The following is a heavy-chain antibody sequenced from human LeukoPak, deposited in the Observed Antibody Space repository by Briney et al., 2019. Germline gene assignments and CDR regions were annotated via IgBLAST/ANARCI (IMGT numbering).Heavy chain of an antibody. CDR2: IYPNGIT. CDR1: GDSIFSYY. CDR3: ARRAYYDTSGYYPTSGYFDL. D-gene: IGHD3-22*01. V-gene: IGHV4-4*08. J-gene: IGHJ2*01. Sequence: SETLSLTCTVSGDSIFSYYWNWIRQPPGKGLEWIGYIYPNGITSYNPSLRSRGTISIATSKNQFSLRLRSVTAADTAIYYCARRAYYDTSGYYPTSGYFDLWGRGTLVTVSS.